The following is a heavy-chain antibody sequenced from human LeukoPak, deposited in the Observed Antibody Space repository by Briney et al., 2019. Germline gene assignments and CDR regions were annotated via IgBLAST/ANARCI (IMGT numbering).Heavy chain of an antibody. CDR3: ARDELDTAGVDY. D-gene: IGHD1-26*01. Sequence: ASVKVSCKASGYTFTGYYMHWVRQAPGQGLEWMGWINPNSGGTNYAQKFQGRVTMTRDTSISTAYMELSRLRSDDTAVYYCARDELDTAGVDYWGQGTLLTVSS. V-gene: IGHV1-2*02. CDR2: INPNSGGT. J-gene: IGHJ4*02. CDR1: GYTFTGYY.